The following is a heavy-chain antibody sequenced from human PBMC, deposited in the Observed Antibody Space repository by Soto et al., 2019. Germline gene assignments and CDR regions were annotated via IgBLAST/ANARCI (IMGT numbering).Heavy chain of an antibody. Sequence: PSETLSLTCAVSGGSISSSNWWSWVRQPPGKGLEWIGEIYHSGSTNYNPSLKSRVTISVDKSKNQFSLKLSSVTAADTAVYYCARGRVGRDITMVRVHTRGPRGFDYWGQGTLVTVSS. CDR2: IYHSGST. CDR3: ARGRVGRDITMVRVHTRGPRGFDY. CDR1: GGSISSSNW. D-gene: IGHD3-10*01. J-gene: IGHJ4*02. V-gene: IGHV4-4*02.